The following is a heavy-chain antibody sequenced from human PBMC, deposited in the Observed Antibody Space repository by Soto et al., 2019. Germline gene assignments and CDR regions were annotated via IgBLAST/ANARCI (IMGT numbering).Heavy chain of an antibody. V-gene: IGHV1-18*01. CDR1: GYTFTSYG. D-gene: IGHD3-10*01. J-gene: IGHJ3*02. CDR3: ARDRVRGSGSYYPNDAFDI. CDR2: ISAYNGNT. Sequence: ASVKVSCKASGYTFTSYGISWVRQAPGQGLGWLGWISAYNGNTNYAQKLQGRVTMTTDTSTSTAYMELRSLRTDDTAVYYCARDRVRGSGSYYPNDAFDIWGQGTMVTVSS.